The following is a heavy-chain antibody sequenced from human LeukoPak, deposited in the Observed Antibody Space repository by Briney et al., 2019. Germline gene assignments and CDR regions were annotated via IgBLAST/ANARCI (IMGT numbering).Heavy chain of an antibody. V-gene: IGHV3-30*18. Sequence: GKSLRLSCAASGFTFSDYCMDWLRQAPGKGLEWVAVISWNGGEEHYGNFVRGRFTISRDNSKNMVYLQMNSLRVEDTAVYYCAKEQGYTGWLTTGHWGQGALVTVSS. D-gene: IGHD6-19*01. CDR2: ISWNGGEE. CDR3: AKEQGYTGWLTTGH. J-gene: IGHJ4*02. CDR1: GFTFSDYC.